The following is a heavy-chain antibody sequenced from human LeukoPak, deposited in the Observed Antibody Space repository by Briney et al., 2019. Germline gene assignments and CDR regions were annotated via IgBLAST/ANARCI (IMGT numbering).Heavy chain of an antibody. V-gene: IGHV3-30*18. J-gene: IGHJ4*02. D-gene: IGHD6-13*01. CDR2: ISYDGSNK. CDR1: GFTFSSYG. CDR3: AKLMYSSGWYSLVDY. Sequence: GRSLRLSCAASGFTFSSYGMHWVRQAPGKGLEWVAVISYDGSNKYYADSVKGRFTISRDNSKNTLYLQMNSLRAEDTAVYYCAKLMYSSGWYSLVDYWGQGTLVTVSP.